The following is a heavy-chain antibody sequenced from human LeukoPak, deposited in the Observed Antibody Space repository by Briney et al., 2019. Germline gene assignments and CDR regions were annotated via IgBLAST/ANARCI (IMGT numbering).Heavy chain of an antibody. CDR3: ARGGSYGLGRAFDI. D-gene: IGHD5-18*01. Sequence: GGSLRLSCAASGFTFSSYSMNWVRQAPGKGLEWVAVISYDGSNKYYADSVKGRFTISRDNSKNTLYLQMNSLRAEDTAVYYCARGGSYGLGRAFDIWGQGTMVTVSS. CDR1: GFTFSSYS. CDR2: ISYDGSNK. V-gene: IGHV3-30*03. J-gene: IGHJ3*02.